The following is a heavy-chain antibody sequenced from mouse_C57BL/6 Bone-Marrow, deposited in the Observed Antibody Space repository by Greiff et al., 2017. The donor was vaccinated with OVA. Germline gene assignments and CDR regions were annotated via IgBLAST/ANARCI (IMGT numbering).Heavy chain of an antibody. CDR3: ARGDYYAMDY. Sequence: EVKLVESGGGLVKPGGSLKLSCAASGFTFSDYGMHWVRQAPEKGLEWVAYISSGSSTIYYADTVKGRFTISRDHAKNTLFLQMTSLRSEDTAMYYCARGDYYAMDYWGQGTSVTVSS. CDR1: GFTFSDYG. J-gene: IGHJ4*01. V-gene: IGHV5-17*01. CDR2: ISSGSSTI.